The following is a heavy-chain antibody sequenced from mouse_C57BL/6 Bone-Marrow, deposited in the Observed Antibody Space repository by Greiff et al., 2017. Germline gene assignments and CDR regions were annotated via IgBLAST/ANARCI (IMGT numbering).Heavy chain of an antibody. J-gene: IGHJ2*01. V-gene: IGHV1-54*01. CDR2: INPGSGGT. D-gene: IGHD3-2*02. CDR1: GYAFTNYL. CDR3: ARLRPYYFDY. Sequence: QVQLKQSGAELVRPGTSVKVSCKASGYAFTNYLIEWVKQRPGQGLEWIGVINPGSGGTNYNEKFKGKATLTADKSSSTAYMQLSSLTSEDSAVYFCARLRPYYFDYWGQGTTLTVSS.